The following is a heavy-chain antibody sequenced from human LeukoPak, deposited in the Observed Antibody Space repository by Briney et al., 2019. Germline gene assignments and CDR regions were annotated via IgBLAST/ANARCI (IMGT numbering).Heavy chain of an antibody. D-gene: IGHD6-19*01. CDR1: GPSISIIRDH. V-gene: IGHV4-39*01. Sequence: SDTVSLMQTLAGPSISIIRDHWGWIRQPPGKGLERIGSMYHSGSTYYNPSIKSRVTIFVDSSKKQFSLKLSTVTAADTAVSYCARPRKLAVAGDVAFDIWGQGTMVTVSS. CDR2: MYHSGST. CDR3: ARPRKLAVAGDVAFDI. J-gene: IGHJ3*02.